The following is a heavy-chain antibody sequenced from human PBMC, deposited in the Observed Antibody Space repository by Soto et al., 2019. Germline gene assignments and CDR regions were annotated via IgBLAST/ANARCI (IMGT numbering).Heavy chain of an antibody. V-gene: IGHV4-59*12. J-gene: IGHJ4*02. Sequence: TSETLSLTCSVSGGSIISYYWSWIRQSPGKGLEWIGYIYYIGTTNYNPSLKSRVTISLDTSKNQFSLKLTSVTAADTAVYYCVRGGGGYGNGTIDYWGQGTLVTVSS. CDR1: GGSIISYY. CDR2: IYYIGTT. CDR3: VRGGGGYGNGTIDY. D-gene: IGHD5-18*01.